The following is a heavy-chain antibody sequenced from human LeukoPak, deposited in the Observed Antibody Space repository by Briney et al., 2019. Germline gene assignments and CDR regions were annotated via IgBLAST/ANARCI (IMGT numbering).Heavy chain of an antibody. V-gene: IGHV3-66*01. CDR3: ATTVTTGVNDY. CDR1: GFTVSSNY. CDR2: IYSGGST. J-gene: IGHJ4*02. Sequence: PGGSLRLPCAASGFTVSSNYMSWVRQAPGKGLEWVSVIYSGGSTYYADSVKGRFTISRDNSKNTLYLQMNSLRAEDTAVYYCATTVTTGVNDYWGQGTLVTVSS. D-gene: IGHD4-17*01.